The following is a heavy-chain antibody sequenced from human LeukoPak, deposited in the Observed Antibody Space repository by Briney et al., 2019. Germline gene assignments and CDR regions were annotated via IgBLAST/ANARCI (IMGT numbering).Heavy chain of an antibody. V-gene: IGHV1-69*04. CDR3: TRGLGYCSSTSCPYFQH. D-gene: IGHD2-2*01. Sequence: GSSVKVSCKAPGGTFSSYAISWVRQAPGQGLEWMGRIIPIFGIANYAQKFQGRVTITADKSTSTAYMELSSLRSEDTAVYYCTRGLGYCSSTSCPYFQHWGQGTLVTVSS. CDR2: IIPIFGIA. CDR1: GGTFSSYA. J-gene: IGHJ1*01.